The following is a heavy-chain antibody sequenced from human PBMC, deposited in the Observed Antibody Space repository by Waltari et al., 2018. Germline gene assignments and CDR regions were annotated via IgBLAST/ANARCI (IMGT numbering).Heavy chain of an antibody. CDR2: TYYTSKWDN. D-gene: IGHD3-10*01. CDR3: ARGSLPHYYGMDV. J-gene: IGHJ6*02. CDR1: GDSVSSNSAA. V-gene: IGHV6-1*01. Sequence: QVQLQQSGPGLVKPSQTLSLTCAISGDSVSSNSAAWNWIRQSPSRGLEWLGRTYYTSKWDNDYAVFVKSRITSNPDTSKNQFSLQLNSVTPEDTAVYYCARGSLPHYYGMDVWGQGTTVTVSS.